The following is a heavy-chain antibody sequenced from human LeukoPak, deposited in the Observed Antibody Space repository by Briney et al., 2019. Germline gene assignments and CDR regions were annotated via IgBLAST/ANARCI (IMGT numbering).Heavy chain of an antibody. D-gene: IGHD4-17*01. CDR3: ARVSPNTVTTLQYFDY. J-gene: IGHJ4*02. CDR1: GGSISSSSYY. V-gene: IGHV4-39*07. Sequence: SETLSLTCTVSGGSISSSSYYWGWIRQPPGKGLEWIGSIYYSGSTYYNPSLKSRVTISVETSKNQFSLKLSSVTAADTAVYYCARVSPNTVTTLQYFDYWGQGTLVTVSS. CDR2: IYYSGST.